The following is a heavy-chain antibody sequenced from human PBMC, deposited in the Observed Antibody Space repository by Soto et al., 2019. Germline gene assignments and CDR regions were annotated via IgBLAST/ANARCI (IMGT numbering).Heavy chain of an antibody. D-gene: IGHD3-10*01. CDR3: ARDRWFGPMDHFDY. CDR2: INAGNGNT. CDR1: GYTFTSYA. J-gene: IGHJ4*02. V-gene: IGHV1-3*01. Sequence: ASVKVSCKASGYTFTSYAMHWVRQAPGQRLEWMGWINAGNGNTKYSQKFQGRVTITRDTSASTAYMELSSLRSEDTAVYYCARDRWFGPMDHFDYWGQGTLVTVSS.